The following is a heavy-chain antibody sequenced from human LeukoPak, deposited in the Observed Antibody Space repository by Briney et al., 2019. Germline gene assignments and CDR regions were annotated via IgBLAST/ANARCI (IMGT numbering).Heavy chain of an antibody. V-gene: IGHV5-51*01. J-gene: IGHJ4*02. Sequence: GESLKISCKGSGYTCTNYWIGWVRQMPGKGLEWMGIINPGDSDTRYSPSFQGQVTISADKSISTTYLQWSSLKAADSAIYHCARGWNFDYWGQGTLVTVSS. CDR3: ARGWNFDY. CDR1: GYTCTNYW. CDR2: INPGDSDT. D-gene: IGHD6-19*01.